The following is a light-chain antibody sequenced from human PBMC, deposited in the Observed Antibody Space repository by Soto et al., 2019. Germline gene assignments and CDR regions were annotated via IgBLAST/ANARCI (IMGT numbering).Light chain of an antibody. Sequence: EIVLTQSPGTLSLSPGERATLSCRASQSIGNSYLAWYQQKPGQAPRLLIYGASSRATGIPDRFSGSGSGTDFTLTINRLEPEDFAVYYCQHFVSSPYAFGQGTKLEIK. CDR3: QHFVSSPYA. CDR2: GAS. V-gene: IGKV3-20*01. CDR1: QSIGNSY. J-gene: IGKJ2*01.